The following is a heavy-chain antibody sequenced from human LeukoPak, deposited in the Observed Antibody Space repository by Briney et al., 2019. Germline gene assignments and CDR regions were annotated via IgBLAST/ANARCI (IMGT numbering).Heavy chain of an antibody. CDR2: IYSGGST. J-gene: IGHJ4*02. D-gene: IGHD3-3*01. Sequence: GGSLRLSCAASGFTVSSNYMSWVRQAPGKGLEWVSVIYSGGSTYYADSVKGRFTISRDNSKNTLYLQMNSLRAEDTAAYYCARDGHSTIFGVGYFVYWGQGTLVTVSS. V-gene: IGHV3-66*01. CDR3: ARDGHSTIFGVGYFVY. CDR1: GFTVSSNY.